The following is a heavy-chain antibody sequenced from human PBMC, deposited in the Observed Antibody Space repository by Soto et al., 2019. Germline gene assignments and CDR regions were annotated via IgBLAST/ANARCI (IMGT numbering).Heavy chain of an antibody. CDR2: ISGSGGST. Sequence: GGSLRLSCAASGFTFSSYSMNWVRQAPGKGLEWVSYISGSGGSTYYADSVKGRFTISRDNSKNTLYLQMNSLRAEDTAVYYCAKEGPLPYERGLGYWGQGTLVTVSS. CDR3: AKEGPLPYERGLGY. J-gene: IGHJ4*02. D-gene: IGHD5-12*01. V-gene: IGHV3-23*01. CDR1: GFTFSSYS.